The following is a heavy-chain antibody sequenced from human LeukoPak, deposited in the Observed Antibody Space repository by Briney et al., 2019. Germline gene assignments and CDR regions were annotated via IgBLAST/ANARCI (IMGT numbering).Heavy chain of an antibody. CDR3: ASAGIAARRYFDY. V-gene: IGHV5-51*01. CDR1: GYTFSNYW. D-gene: IGHD6-6*01. Sequence: SGESLKISCKGSGYTFSNYWIGWVRQMPGKGLEWMGIIYTGDSDTRYSPSFQGQVTISADKSISTAYLQWSSLKASDTAMYYCASAGIAARRYFDYWGQGTLVTVSS. J-gene: IGHJ4*02. CDR2: IYTGDSDT.